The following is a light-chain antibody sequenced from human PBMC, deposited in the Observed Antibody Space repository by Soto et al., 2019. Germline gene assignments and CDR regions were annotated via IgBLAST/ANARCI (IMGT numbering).Light chain of an antibody. CDR2: DAS. CDR3: QQYNSYS. CDR1: QTISSW. J-gene: IGKJ1*01. V-gene: IGKV1-5*01. Sequence: DLQMTQSPSTLSGSVGDRVTITCRASQTISSWLAWYQQKPGKAPKLLIYDASNLETGVPSRFSGSGSGTEFTLTISSLQPDDFATYYCQQYNSYSFGQGTKVDIK.